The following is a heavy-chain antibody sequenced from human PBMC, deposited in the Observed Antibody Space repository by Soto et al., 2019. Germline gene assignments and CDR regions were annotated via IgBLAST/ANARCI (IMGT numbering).Heavy chain of an antibody. Sequence: PGGSLRLSCAGSGFTFGSHAIHWVRQAPGKGLEWVGVISHDGSNKYYADSVKGRFTISRDNSKNTVFLPMNRLRPEDTAVYYCARDQNERGTYRGIFXYWGQGVLVT. CDR1: GFTFGSHA. CDR3: ARDQNERGTYRGIFXY. CDR2: ISHDGSNK. J-gene: IGHJ4*02. V-gene: IGHV3-30-3*01. D-gene: IGHD1-26*01.